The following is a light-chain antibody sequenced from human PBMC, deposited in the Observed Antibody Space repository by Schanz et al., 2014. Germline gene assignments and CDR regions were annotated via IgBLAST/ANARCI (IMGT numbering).Light chain of an antibody. CDR2: GAS. Sequence: EIVLTQSPGSLSLSPGEGVTLSCRASQSVTSNYLAWYQQNPGQAPRLLIYGASNRATGIPDRFSGSGYGTDFSLTITRLEPEDFAVYYCHHYSMSPLFGQGTKVEIK. V-gene: IGKV3-20*01. CDR1: QSVTSNY. J-gene: IGKJ1*01. CDR3: HHYSMSPL.